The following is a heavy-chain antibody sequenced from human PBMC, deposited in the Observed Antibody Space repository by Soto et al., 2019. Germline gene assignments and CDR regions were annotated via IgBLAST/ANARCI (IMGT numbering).Heavy chain of an antibody. CDR3: ARDFTYYDFWSGYYRAYYYGMDV. CDR1: GDSVSSNSAA. Sequence: TLSLTCAISGDSVSSNSAAWNWIRQSPSRGLERLGRTYYRSKWYNDYAVSVKSRITINPDTSKNQFSLQLNSVTPEDTAVYYCARDFTYYDFWSGYYRAYYYGMDVWGQGTTVTVSS. CDR2: TYYRSKWYN. D-gene: IGHD3-3*01. J-gene: IGHJ6*02. V-gene: IGHV6-1*01.